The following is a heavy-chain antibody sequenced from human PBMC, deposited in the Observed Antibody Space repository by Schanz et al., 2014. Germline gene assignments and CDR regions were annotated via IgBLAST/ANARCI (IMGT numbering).Heavy chain of an antibody. CDR1: GFTFSTYA. CDR3: SKDKQSSRSDDS. V-gene: IGHV3-23*01. D-gene: IGHD1-26*01. Sequence: VQLLESGGGVVQPGRSLRLSCSASGFTFSTYAMSWARQTPGKGLEWVSSITTGGNTYYRDSVKGRFIVSRDNSKNTLYLEMNRLRVDDTAVYYCSKDKQSSRSDDSWGQGTLVTVSS. CDR2: ITTGGNT. J-gene: IGHJ5*01.